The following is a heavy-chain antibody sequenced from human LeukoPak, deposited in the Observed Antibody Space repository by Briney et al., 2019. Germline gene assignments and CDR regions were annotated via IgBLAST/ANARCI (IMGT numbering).Heavy chain of an antibody. CDR1: GFSLSTIGVG. D-gene: IGHD5-18*01. Sequence: SGPTLVKPTQTLTLTCTFSGFSLSTIGVGLGWTLQPPGKALEWLALIYWDDDKRYSPSLKSRLTITKDTSKNQVVLTMTNMDPVDTATYYCAHRGYSPNGNWFDPWGQGTLVTVSS. CDR2: IYWDDDK. CDR3: AHRGYSPNGNWFDP. V-gene: IGHV2-5*02. J-gene: IGHJ5*02.